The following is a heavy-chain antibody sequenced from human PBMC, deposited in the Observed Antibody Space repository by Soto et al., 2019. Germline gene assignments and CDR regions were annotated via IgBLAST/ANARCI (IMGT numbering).Heavy chain of an antibody. J-gene: IGHJ4*02. CDR2: SRNKANSYST. V-gene: IGHV3-72*01. D-gene: IGHD1-26*01. CDR1: GFTFSDHY. Sequence: EVQLVESGGGLVQPGGSLRLSCAASGFTFSDHYMDWVRQAPRKGLEWVGRSRNKANSYSTEYAASVKGRFTISRDESKNSLYLPMNSLKTEDTAVYYCARFSGSYTRGLDYWGQGTLVTVSS. CDR3: ARFSGSYTRGLDY.